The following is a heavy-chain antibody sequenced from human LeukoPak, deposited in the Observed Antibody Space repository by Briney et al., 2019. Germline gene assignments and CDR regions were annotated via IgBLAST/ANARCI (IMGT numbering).Heavy chain of an antibody. V-gene: IGHV5-51*01. CDR2: IYPNDSDT. D-gene: IGHD5-18*01. CDR3: VRGYSPFDY. CDR1: GYNFAYYW. J-gene: IGHJ4*02. Sequence: PGESLKISCEGSGYNFAYYWIGWVRQMPGKGLEWMGIIYPNDSDTRYSPSFQGQVTISADKSINTAYLQWSSLKASDTAMYYCVRGYSPFDYWGQGTLVTVSS.